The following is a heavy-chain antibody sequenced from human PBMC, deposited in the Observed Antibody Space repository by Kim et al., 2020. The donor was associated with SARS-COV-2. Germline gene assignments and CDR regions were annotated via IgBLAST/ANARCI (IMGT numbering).Heavy chain of an antibody. D-gene: IGHD5-18*01. CDR1: GGTFSSYA. CDR3: ARRRGQLWLQGPFDY. J-gene: IGHJ4*02. CDR2: IIPIFGTA. Sequence: SVKVSCKASGGTFSSYAISWVRQAPGQGLEWMGGIIPIFGTANYAQKFQGRVTITADESTSTAYMELSSLRSEDTAVYYCARRRGQLWLQGPFDYWGQGTLVPVSS. V-gene: IGHV1-69*13.